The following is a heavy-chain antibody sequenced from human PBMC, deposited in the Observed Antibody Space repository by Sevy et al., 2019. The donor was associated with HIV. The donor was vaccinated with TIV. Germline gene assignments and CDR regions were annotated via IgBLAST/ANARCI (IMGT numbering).Heavy chain of an antibody. J-gene: IGHJ4*02. Sequence: GGSLRLSCVASGFSLNNYWMNWVRQAPGKGLEWVANINQDGSVKYYVESGRGRFTIARDNARNLVFLQMSSLRVDDSALYYCVRAIAKDCSFWGQGTLVTVSS. CDR1: GFSLNNYW. CDR3: VRAIAKDCSF. CDR2: INQDGSVK. D-gene: IGHD6-13*01. V-gene: IGHV3-7*01.